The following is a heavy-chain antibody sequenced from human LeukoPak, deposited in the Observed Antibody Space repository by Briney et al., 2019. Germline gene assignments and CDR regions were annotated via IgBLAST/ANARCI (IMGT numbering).Heavy chain of an antibody. CDR3: ARDPFIFGTGFDP. CDR2: ISGSGGST. D-gene: IGHD3/OR15-3a*01. Sequence: GGSLRLSCAASGFTFSSYGMSWVRQAPGKGLEWVSAISGSGGSTYYADSVKGRFTISRDNSKNTLYLQMHSLRAEDTAMYYCARDPFIFGTGFDPWGQGTLVTVSS. V-gene: IGHV3-23*01. J-gene: IGHJ5*02. CDR1: GFTFSSYG.